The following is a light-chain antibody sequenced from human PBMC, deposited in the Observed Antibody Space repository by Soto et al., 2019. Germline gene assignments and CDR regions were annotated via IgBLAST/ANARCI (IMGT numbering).Light chain of an antibody. Sequence: QSGLTQPASVSGSPGQTITISCTGTSRDIGNYNYVSWYQHHPGKAPKLMIYEVTSRPSGVSDRFSGSKSGMTASLTISGLQPEDEADYFCASYRSANTLLVFGTGTKVTVL. CDR2: EVT. J-gene: IGLJ1*01. CDR1: SRDIGNYNY. CDR3: ASYRSANTLLV. V-gene: IGLV2-14*01.